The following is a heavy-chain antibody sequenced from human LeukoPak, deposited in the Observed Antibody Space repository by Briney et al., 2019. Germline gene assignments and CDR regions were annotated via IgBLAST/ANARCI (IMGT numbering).Heavy chain of an antibody. J-gene: IGHJ6*02. D-gene: IGHD1-14*01. Sequence: GGSLRLSCAASGFTFSSYRMHWVRQTPGKGLVWVSRIKGDGSSTSYADSVKGRFTISRDNAKNSLFLQMNSLRAEDTAVYFCARDKGTGSGMDVWGQGTTVTVSS. CDR1: GFTFSSYR. CDR3: ARDKGTGSGMDV. CDR2: IKGDGSST. V-gene: IGHV3-74*01.